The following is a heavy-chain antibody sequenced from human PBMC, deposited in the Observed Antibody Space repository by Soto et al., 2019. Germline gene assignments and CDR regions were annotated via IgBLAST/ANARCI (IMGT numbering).Heavy chain of an antibody. V-gene: IGHV1-18*01. CDR1: GYSFTTYG. CDR3: VRDTYYYHSSGPAPFEY. CDR2: IRGYNGNT. J-gene: IGHJ4*02. D-gene: IGHD3-22*01. Sequence: QIQLVQSGTEVKRSGASVKVSCKTSGYSFTTYGLSWVRQAPGRGLEWVGWIRGYNGNTNYAQKFQGTVILTTDTPTTSGYMEIKSRSSDDTAVYYCVRDTYYYHSSGPAPFEYWGQGTQVTVSS.